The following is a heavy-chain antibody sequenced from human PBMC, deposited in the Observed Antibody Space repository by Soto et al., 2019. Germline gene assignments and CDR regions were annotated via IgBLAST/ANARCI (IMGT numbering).Heavy chain of an antibody. V-gene: IGHV4-4*07. CDR1: GGSISSYY. Sequence: ETLSLTCTVSGGSISSYYCSWIRQSAGKGLEWIGRIDTSGTTNYNPSLKSRVTMSVDASKNQFSLNLSSVTAADTAVYYCARGPRGYVYYHGMDVWGQGTTVTVSS. J-gene: IGHJ6*02. CDR2: IDTSGTT. CDR3: ARGPRGYVYYHGMDV. D-gene: IGHD3-10*01.